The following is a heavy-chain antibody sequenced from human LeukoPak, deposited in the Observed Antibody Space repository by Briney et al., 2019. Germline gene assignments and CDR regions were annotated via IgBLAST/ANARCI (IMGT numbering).Heavy chain of an antibody. J-gene: IGHJ4*02. CDR3: AREPPPYYYDSSGYPRQLYYFDY. Sequence: SVKVSCKASGGTFSSYAISWVRQAPGQGLEWMGGIILIFGTAKYAQKFQGRVTITADESTSTAYMELSSLRSEDRAVYYCAREPPPYYYDSSGYPRQLYYFDYWGQGTLVTVSS. D-gene: IGHD3-22*01. CDR2: IILIFGTA. V-gene: IGHV1-69*13. CDR1: GGTFSSYA.